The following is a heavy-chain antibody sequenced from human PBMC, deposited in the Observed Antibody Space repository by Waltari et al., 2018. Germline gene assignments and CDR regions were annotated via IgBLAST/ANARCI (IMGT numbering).Heavy chain of an antibody. CDR1: GGSISSGSYY. Sequence: QVQLQESGPGLVKPSQTLSLTCTVSGGSISSGSYYWSWIRQPAGKGLEWIGRIYTSGSTNYNPSLKSRVTISVDTSKNQFSLKLSSVTAADTAVYYCARTGIAARYFDYWGQGTLVTVSS. D-gene: IGHD6-6*01. V-gene: IGHV4-61*02. J-gene: IGHJ4*02. CDR2: IYTSGST. CDR3: ARTGIAARYFDY.